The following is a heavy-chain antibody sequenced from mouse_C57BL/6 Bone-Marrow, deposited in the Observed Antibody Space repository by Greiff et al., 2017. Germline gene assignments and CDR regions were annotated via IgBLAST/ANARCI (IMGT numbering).Heavy chain of an antibody. CDR1: GYTFTSYW. D-gene: IGHD2-1*01. CDR2: INPSNGGT. J-gene: IGHJ3*01. V-gene: IGHV1-53*01. CDR3: AREGGNYGNYEAWFAY. Sequence: QVQLQQPGTELVKPGASVKLSCKASGYTFTSYWMHWVKQRPGQGLEWIGNINPSNGGTNYNEKFKSKATLTVDKSSSTAYMQLSSLTSEDSAVYYCAREGGNYGNYEAWFAYWGQGTLVTVSA.